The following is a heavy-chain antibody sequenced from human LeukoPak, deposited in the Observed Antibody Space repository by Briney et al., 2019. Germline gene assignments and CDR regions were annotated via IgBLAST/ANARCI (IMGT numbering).Heavy chain of an antibody. Sequence: GGSLRLSCAASGFAFRSYGMHWVRQAPGKGLQWVAVIWYDGSNKYYADSVKGRFTISRDNSKNTLYLQMNSLKTEDTAVYYCTTDSWADAFDIWGQGTMVTVSS. J-gene: IGHJ3*02. CDR3: TTDSWADAFDI. CDR1: GFAFRSYG. CDR2: IWYDGSNK. V-gene: IGHV3-33*01. D-gene: IGHD3-16*01.